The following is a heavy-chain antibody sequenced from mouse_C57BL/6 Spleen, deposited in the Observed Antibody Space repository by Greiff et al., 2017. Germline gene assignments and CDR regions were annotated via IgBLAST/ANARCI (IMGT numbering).Heavy chain of an antibody. J-gene: IGHJ4*01. V-gene: IGHV5-6*01. CDR2: ISSGGSYT. CDR3: ARQGDGYYAMDY. Sequence: DVHLVESGGDLVKPGGSLKLSCAASGFTFSSYGMSWVRQTPDKRLEWVATISSGGSYTYYPDSVKGRFTISRDNAKNTLYLQMSSLKSEDTAMYYCARQGDGYYAMDYWGQGTSVTVSS. CDR1: GFTFSSYG. D-gene: IGHD2-3*01.